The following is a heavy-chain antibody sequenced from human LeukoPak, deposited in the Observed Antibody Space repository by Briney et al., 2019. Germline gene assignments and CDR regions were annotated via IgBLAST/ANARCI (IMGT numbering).Heavy chain of an antibody. CDR2: IYYSGST. V-gene: IGHV4-59*01. Sequence: SETLSLTCTVSGGSISSYYWSWIRQPPGKGLEWIGHIYYSGSTNYNPSLKSRVTISVDTSKNQFSLKLSSVTAADTAVYYCARGGDLRFLEWFENWFDPWGQGTLVTVSS. CDR3: ARGGDLRFLEWFENWFDP. J-gene: IGHJ5*02. CDR1: GGSISSYY. D-gene: IGHD3-3*01.